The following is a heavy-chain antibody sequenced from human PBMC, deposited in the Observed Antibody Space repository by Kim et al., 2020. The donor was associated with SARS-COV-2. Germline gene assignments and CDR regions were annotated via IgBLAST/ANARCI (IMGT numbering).Heavy chain of an antibody. CDR2: IYTSGST. Sequence: SETLSLTCTVSGGSISSGSYYWSWIRQPAGKGLEWIGRIYTSGSTNYNPSLKSRVTISVDTSKNQFSLKLSSVTAADTAVYYCAKGVRGGSYYGAFDIWGQRAMVTVSS. J-gene: IGHJ3*02. V-gene: IGHV4-61*02. CDR3: AKGVRGGSYYGAFDI. D-gene: IGHD1-26*01. CDR1: GGSISSGSYY.